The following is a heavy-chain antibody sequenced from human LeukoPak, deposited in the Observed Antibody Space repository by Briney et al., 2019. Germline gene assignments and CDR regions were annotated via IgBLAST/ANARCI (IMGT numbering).Heavy chain of an antibody. Sequence: GGSLRLSCAASGFTVSTNYMSWVRQAPGKGLEWVAFIRYDGSNKYYADSVKGRFTISRDNSKSTLYLQMNSLRAEDTAVYYCAKDYSGSYYDYYYYMDVWGKGTTVTISS. CDR1: GFTVSTNY. CDR2: IRYDGSNK. J-gene: IGHJ6*03. D-gene: IGHD1-26*01. CDR3: AKDYSGSYYDYYYYMDV. V-gene: IGHV3-30*02.